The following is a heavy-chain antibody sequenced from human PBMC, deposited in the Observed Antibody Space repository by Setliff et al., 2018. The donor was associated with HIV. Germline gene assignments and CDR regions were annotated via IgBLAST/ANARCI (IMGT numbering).Heavy chain of an antibody. V-gene: IGHV3-23*01. CDR1: GFTFSSYA. J-gene: IGHJ5*02. Sequence: GGSLRLSCAASGFTFSSYAMSWVRQAPGKGLEWVSAISGSGGSTYYADSVKGRFTISRDNSKMQFSLKLNSVSAADTAVYYCARQPYDSRSFGWFDPWGQGTLVTVSS. CDR3: ARQPYDSRSFGWFDP. D-gene: IGHD3-10*01. CDR2: ISGSGGST.